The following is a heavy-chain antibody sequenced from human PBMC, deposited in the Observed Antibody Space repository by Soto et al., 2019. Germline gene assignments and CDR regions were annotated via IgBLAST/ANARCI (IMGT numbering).Heavy chain of an antibody. Sequence: QPGGSLRLSCAASGFIFSSYAMSWVRQAPGKGLEWVSAISASGGSTYYADSVKGRFIISRDNSKSTLYLQMNSLRAEDTAVYYCAKNKADILTAYPPGPFDNWGQGTLVTVSS. CDR3: AKNKADILTAYPPGPFDN. CDR1: GFIFSSYA. J-gene: IGHJ4*02. CDR2: ISASGGST. V-gene: IGHV3-23*01. D-gene: IGHD3-9*01.